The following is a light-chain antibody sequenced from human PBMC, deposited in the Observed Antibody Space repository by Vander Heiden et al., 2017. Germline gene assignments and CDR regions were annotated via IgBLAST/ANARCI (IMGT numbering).Light chain of an antibody. CDR3: QHDNSPYT. Sequence: DIQMTQSPSTLSASIGDRITITCRASQSINDWLAWYQVKPGKAPQLLIYKASNLESGVPQRFSGSGSGTEFTLTISSLQPDDLATYYCQHDNSPYTSGLGTKLEI. CDR1: QSINDW. V-gene: IGKV1-5*03. CDR2: KAS. J-gene: IGKJ2*01.